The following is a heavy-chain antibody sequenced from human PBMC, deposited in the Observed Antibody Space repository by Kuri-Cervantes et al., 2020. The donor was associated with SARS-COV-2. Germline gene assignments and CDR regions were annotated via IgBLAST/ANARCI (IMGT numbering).Heavy chain of an antibody. Sequence: ASVKVSCKASGYTFTSYGISWVRQAPGQGLEWMGWISAYNGNTNYAQKLQGRVTMTTDTCTSTAYMELRSLRSDDTAVYYCARDRIAAAGFSCQEYWGQGTLVTVSS. CDR1: GYTFTSYG. CDR2: ISAYNGNT. J-gene: IGHJ4*02. D-gene: IGHD6-13*01. CDR3: ARDRIAAAGFSCQEY. V-gene: IGHV1-18*01.